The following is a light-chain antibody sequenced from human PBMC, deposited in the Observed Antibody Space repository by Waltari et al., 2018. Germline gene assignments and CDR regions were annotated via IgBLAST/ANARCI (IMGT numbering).Light chain of an antibody. CDR2: CAS. V-gene: IGKV3-20*01. CDR1: QSVSRF. J-gene: IGKJ1*01. Sequence: EIVLTQSPGPLSLSPGERGTLSCRASQSVSRFLAWYQQKPGQAPRLLIYCASTRATGIPDRFSGSGSGTDFSLTISRLEPEDFAVYYCQKYDRLPATFGQGTKVEIK. CDR3: QKYDRLPAT.